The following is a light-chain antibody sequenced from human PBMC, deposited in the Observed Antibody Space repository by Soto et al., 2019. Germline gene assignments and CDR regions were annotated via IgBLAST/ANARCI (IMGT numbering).Light chain of an antibody. CDR1: SSDVGSYYY. V-gene: IGLV2-11*01. CDR2: DVN. Sequence: QSVLTQPRSVSGSPGQSVAISCTGTSSDVGSYYYVSWYQQHPGKAPKLMIYDVNQRPSGVPDRFSGSKSGNTASLTISGFQAGYGANYYCCSYEGAYSIVFGGGTK. CDR3: CSYEGAYSIV. J-gene: IGLJ2*01.